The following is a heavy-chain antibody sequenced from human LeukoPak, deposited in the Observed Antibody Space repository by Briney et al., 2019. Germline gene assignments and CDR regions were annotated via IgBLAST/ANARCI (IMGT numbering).Heavy chain of an antibody. V-gene: IGHV3-74*01. D-gene: IGHD2/OR15-2a*01. J-gene: IGHJ4*02. CDR2: INSDGSWT. CDR3: VSFYETY. CDR1: GSHW. Sequence: QPGGSLRLSCAASGSHWMHWVRQAPGKGLVWVSHINSDGSWTSYADSVKGRFTISKDNAKNTVYLQMNNLRAEDTAVYYCVSFYETYWGRGTLVTVSS.